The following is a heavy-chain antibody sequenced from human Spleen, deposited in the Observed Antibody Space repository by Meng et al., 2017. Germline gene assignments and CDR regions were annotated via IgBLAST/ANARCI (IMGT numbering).Heavy chain of an antibody. CDR2: IKSKTDGETT. CDR1: GFTFSNAC. D-gene: IGHD3-22*01. Sequence: VRCVGSGGVVVEPGGPLRLSCAASGFTFSNACMSWVRQTPGKGLEWLGRIKSKTDGETTDYAAPVKGRFSISRDDAKNTLYLQMNSLKTEDTAVDYCQWLSTHPPDCWGQGTLVTVSS. J-gene: IGHJ4*02. V-gene: IGHV3-15*01. CDR3: QWLSTHPPDC.